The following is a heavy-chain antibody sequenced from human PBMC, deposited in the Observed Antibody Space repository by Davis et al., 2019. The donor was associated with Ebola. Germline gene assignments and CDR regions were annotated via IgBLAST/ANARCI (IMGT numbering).Heavy chain of an antibody. CDR2: INPSGGST. CDR3: AREWLARNWFDP. CDR1: GYTFTSYY. D-gene: IGHD6-19*01. J-gene: IGHJ5*02. Sequence: ASVKVSCKASGYTFTSYYMHWVRQAPGRGLEWMGIINPSGGSTSYAQKFQGRVTMTRDTSTSTVYMELRSLRSDDTAVYYCAREWLARNWFDPWGQGTLVTVSS. V-gene: IGHV1-46*01.